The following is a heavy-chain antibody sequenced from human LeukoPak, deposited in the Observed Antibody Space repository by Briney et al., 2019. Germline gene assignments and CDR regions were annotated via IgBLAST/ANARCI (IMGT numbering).Heavy chain of an antibody. Sequence: GGSLRLSCAASGSTVSSNYMSWVRQAPGKGLEWVSVIYSGGSTYYADSVKGRFTISRDSSKNTLYLQMNSLRAEDTAVYYCARDQAPSGYHDYWGQGTLVTVSS. J-gene: IGHJ4*02. CDR2: IYSGGST. CDR3: ARDQAPSGYHDY. V-gene: IGHV3-53*01. D-gene: IGHD3-22*01. CDR1: GSTVSSNY.